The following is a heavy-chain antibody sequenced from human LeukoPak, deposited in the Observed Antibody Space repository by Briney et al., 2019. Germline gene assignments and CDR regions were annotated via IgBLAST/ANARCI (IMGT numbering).Heavy chain of an antibody. CDR2: ISSSSSYI. D-gene: IGHD6-19*01. J-gene: IGHJ4*02. CDR1: GFTFSSYA. CDR3: ARDRAGSPKGIADY. V-gene: IGHV3-21*01. Sequence: GGSLRLSCAASGFTFSSYAMSWVRQAPGKGLEWVSSISSSSSYIYYADSVKGRFTISRDNAKNSLYLQMNSLRAEDTAVYYCARDRAGSPKGIADYWGQGTLVTVSS.